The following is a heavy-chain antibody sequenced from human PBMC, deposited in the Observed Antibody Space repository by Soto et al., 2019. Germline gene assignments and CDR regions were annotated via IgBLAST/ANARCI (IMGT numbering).Heavy chain of an antibody. J-gene: IGHJ3*02. D-gene: IGHD3-3*01. CDR3: ARGADFWSGYYNGAFDI. CDR1: GGSISSGGYS. V-gene: IGHV4-30-2*01. CDR2: IYHSGST. Sequence: PSETLSLTCAVSGGSISSGGYSWSWIRQPPGKGLEWIGYIYHSGSTYYNPSLKSRVTISVDRSKNQFSLKLSSVTAADTAVYYCARGADFWSGYYNGAFDIWGQGTMVTVS.